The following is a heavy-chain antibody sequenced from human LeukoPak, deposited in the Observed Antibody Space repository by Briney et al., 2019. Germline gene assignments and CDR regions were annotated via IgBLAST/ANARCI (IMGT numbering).Heavy chain of an antibody. CDR2: IKQDGSEK. D-gene: IGHD6-6*01. J-gene: IGHJ3*02. Sequence: PGGSLRLSCAASGFTFSSYGMHWVRQAPGKGLEWVANIKQDGSEKYYVDSVKGRFTISRDNAKNSLYLQMNSLRAEDTAVYYCAREEYSSITDAFDIWGQGTMVTVSS. CDR3: AREEYSSITDAFDI. V-gene: IGHV3-7*01. CDR1: GFTFSSYG.